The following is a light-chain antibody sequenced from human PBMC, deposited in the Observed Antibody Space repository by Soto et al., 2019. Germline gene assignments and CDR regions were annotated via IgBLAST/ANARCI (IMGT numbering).Light chain of an antibody. Sequence: EIVMTQSPATLSVSPGERATLSCRASQSVSSNLAWYQQKPGQAPRLLIYGASTRATGIPARFSGSGSGTDYTLTISSLEPEDSAVYYCHQRQSWPRTFGQGTKVEIK. CDR2: GAS. CDR3: HQRQSWPRT. V-gene: IGKV3D-15*01. J-gene: IGKJ1*01. CDR1: QSVSSN.